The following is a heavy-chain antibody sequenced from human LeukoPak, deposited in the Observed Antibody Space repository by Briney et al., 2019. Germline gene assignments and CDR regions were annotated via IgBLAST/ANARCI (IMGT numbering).Heavy chain of an antibody. CDR1: GFTFSSYA. CDR3: AKDATASPYFHWFDN. J-gene: IGHJ4*02. V-gene: IGHV3-23*01. Sequence: GGSLRLSCAASGFTFSSYAMNWVRQAPGKGLEWVAGISSGDRTFHAESVKGRFTISRDKSKDTPYLQMNSPRAEDTAVYYCAKDATASPYFHWFDNWGQGTQVIVSS. D-gene: IGHD3-9*01. CDR2: ISSGDRT.